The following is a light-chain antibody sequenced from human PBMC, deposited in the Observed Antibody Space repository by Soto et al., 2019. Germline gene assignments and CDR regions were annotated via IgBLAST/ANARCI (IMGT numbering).Light chain of an antibody. CDR2: DVN. Sequence: QSVLTQPASVSGSPGQSITIFCTGTSSDIGGYNYVSWFQQHPGKAPKLIIYDVNNRPSGVSNRFSGSKSGTTASLAISGLQAEDEAEYFCSSYAGTNTLVLFGGGTKLTVL. CDR3: SSYAGTNTLVL. V-gene: IGLV2-14*01. J-gene: IGLJ2*01. CDR1: SSDIGGYNY.